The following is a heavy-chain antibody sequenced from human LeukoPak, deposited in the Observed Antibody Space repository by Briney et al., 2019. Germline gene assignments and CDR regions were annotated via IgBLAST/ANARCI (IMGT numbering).Heavy chain of an antibody. V-gene: IGHV4-59*01. J-gene: IGHJ4*02. CDR1: GGSISSYY. Sequence: SETLSLTRTVSGGSISSYYWSWIRQPPGKGLEWIGNIYYSGNTNYNPSLKRRVTISVDTSKNQFSLKLSSVTAADTAVYYCARHYGSGTYPLDYWGQGTLVTVSS. CDR2: IYYSGNT. D-gene: IGHD3-10*01. CDR3: ARHYGSGTYPLDY.